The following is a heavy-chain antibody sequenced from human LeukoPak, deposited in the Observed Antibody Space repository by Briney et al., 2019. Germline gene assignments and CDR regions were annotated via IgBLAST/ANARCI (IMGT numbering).Heavy chain of an antibody. CDR1: GGSISSYY. Sequence: SETLSLTCTVSGGSISSYYWSWIRQPAGKGLEWIGRIYTSGSTNYNPSLKSRVTMSVDTSKNQFSLKLSSVTAADTAVYYCASGDIVVVPAATGDYYYMDVWGKGTTVTVSS. D-gene: IGHD2-2*01. CDR2: IYTSGST. CDR3: ASGDIVVVPAATGDYYYMDV. V-gene: IGHV4-4*07. J-gene: IGHJ6*03.